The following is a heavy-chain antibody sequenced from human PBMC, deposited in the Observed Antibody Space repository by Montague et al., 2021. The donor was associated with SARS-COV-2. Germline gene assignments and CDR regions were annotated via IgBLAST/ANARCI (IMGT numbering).Heavy chain of an antibody. CDR2: IYYSGST. J-gene: IGHJ6*02. V-gene: IGHV4-59*01. CDR1: GGSISSYY. Sequence: SETLSLTCTVSGGSISSYYWSWIRQPPGKGLEWIGYIYYSGSTNYNPSLKSRVTISVDTSKNQFSLKLSSVTAADTAVYYCARGAGRGSGYGKYYYYYGMDVWGQGTTVTASS. D-gene: IGHD5-12*01. CDR3: ARGAGRGSGYGKYYYYYGMDV.